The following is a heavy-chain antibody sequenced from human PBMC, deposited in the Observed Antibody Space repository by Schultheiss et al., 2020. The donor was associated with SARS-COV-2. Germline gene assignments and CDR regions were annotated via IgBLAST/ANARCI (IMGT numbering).Heavy chain of an antibody. CDR3: ARGVTTVTPYYYYYGMDV. CDR2: IYYSGST. CDR1: GGSISSYY. J-gene: IGHJ6*02. V-gene: IGHV4-59*01. D-gene: IGHD4-17*01. Sequence: SETLSLTCTVSGGSISSYYWSWFRQPPGRGLEWIGYIYYSGSTNYNPSLKSRVTISVDTSKNQFSLKLSSVTAADTAVYYCARGVTTVTPYYYYYGMDVWGQGTTVTVSS.